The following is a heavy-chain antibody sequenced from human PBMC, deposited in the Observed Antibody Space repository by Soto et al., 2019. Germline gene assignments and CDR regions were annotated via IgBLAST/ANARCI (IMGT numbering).Heavy chain of an antibody. V-gene: IGHV2-5*02. D-gene: IGHD3-10*01. CDR1: AFSLSTSGVG. Sequence: QITLKESGPTLVKPTHTLTLTCTFSAFSLSTSGVGVGWIRQPPGKALEWLTFIYWDDDKRYSPSLKSRLTITKDTAKNQVVLTMANMDPVDTATYYCARLVDAGITDYFDSWGQGTLVTVSS. CDR2: IYWDDDK. CDR3: ARLVDAGITDYFDS. J-gene: IGHJ4*02.